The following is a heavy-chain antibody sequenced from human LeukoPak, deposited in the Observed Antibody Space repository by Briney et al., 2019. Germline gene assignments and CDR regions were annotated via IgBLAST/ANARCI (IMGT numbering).Heavy chain of an antibody. Sequence: GGSLRLSCAASGFTFSSYAMSWVRQAPGKGLEWVSAISGSGGSTYYADSVKGRFTISRDNSKNTLYLQMNSLRAEDTAVYYCAKCIAAAGTFLSDYWGQGTLVTVSS. CDR3: AKCIAAAGTFLSDY. CDR2: ISGSGGST. J-gene: IGHJ4*02. V-gene: IGHV3-23*01. CDR1: GFTFSSYA. D-gene: IGHD6-13*01.